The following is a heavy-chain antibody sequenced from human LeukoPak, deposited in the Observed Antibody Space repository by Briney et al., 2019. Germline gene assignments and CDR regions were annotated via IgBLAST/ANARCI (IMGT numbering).Heavy chain of an antibody. CDR3: ARDIGTHTPFDC. Sequence: SQARSLTCAISGDSVSSKSAAWNWIRQSPSRGLEWLGRTFYRSKWYNDYAVSVKSRITINPDTSKNQFSLQLNSVTPEDAAVYYCARDIGTHTPFDCWGQGTLVTASS. J-gene: IGHJ4*02. D-gene: IGHD1-26*01. V-gene: IGHV6-1*01. CDR2: TFYRSKWYN. CDR1: GDSVSSKSAA.